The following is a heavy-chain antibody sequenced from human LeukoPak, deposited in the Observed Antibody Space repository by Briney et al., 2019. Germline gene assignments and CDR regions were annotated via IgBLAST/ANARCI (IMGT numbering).Heavy chain of an antibody. CDR1: GYTFTSYD. D-gene: IGHD1-26*01. CDR2: MNPNSGST. Sequence: ASVKVSCKASGYTFTSYDINWVRQATGQGLEWMGWMNPNSGSTNYAQKLQGRVTMTTDTSTSTAYMELRSLRSDDTAVYYCAREVGGSYPLDYWGQGTLVTVSS. CDR3: AREVGGSYPLDY. J-gene: IGHJ4*02. V-gene: IGHV1-18*01.